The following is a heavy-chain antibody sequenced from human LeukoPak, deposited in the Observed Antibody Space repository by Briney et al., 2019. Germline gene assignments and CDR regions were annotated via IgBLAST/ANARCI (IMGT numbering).Heavy chain of an antibody. CDR3: ARGTGWPQFDY. J-gene: IGHJ4*02. CDR1: GDSVSRDSIA. Sequence: SQTLSLTCAISGDSVSRDSIAWNWIRQSPSRGLEWLGRTYYKSAWYNDYAVSMKGRITINPDTSKNQFSLQLNSVTPEDTAVYYCARGTGWPQFDYWGQGTLVTVSS. D-gene: IGHD6-19*01. V-gene: IGHV6-1*01. CDR2: TYYKSAWYN.